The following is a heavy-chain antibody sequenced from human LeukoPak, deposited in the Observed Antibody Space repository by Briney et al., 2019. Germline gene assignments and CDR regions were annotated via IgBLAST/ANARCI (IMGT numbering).Heavy chain of an antibody. CDR3: AKDTSARRGSLNG. J-gene: IGHJ4*02. V-gene: IGHV3-23*01. Sequence: SGGSLRLSCTASGFTFSSYAMSWVRQAPGKGLEWVSAITDSGGSTSYANSVRGRFTISRDNSKNTLYLQINSLRAEDTAVYYCAKDTSARRGSLNGWGQGTLVTVSS. CDR2: ITDSGGST. CDR1: GFTFSSYA. D-gene: IGHD3-16*02.